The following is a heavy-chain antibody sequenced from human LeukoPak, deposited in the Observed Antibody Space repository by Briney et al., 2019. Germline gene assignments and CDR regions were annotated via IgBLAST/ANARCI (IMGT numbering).Heavy chain of an antibody. CDR1: GGSFSGYY. CDR2: INHSGST. J-gene: IGHJ3*02. V-gene: IGHV4-34*01. CDR3: ARGSRLGVVERDAFDI. Sequence: SETLSLTCAVYGGSFSGYYWNWIRQPPGKGLEWIGEINHSGSTNYNPSLKSRVTISLDTSRNHFSLNLSSVTAADTAVYYCARGSRLGVVERDAFDIWGQGTMVTVSS. D-gene: IGHD3-3*01.